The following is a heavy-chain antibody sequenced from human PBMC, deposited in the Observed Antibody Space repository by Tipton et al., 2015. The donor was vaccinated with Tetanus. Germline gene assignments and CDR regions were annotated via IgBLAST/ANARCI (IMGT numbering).Heavy chain of an antibody. Sequence: TLSLTCTVSGGSVRSGSYYWNWIRQPPGKGLEWIGYISYSGSTNSNYSLKSRITISQDTSKNQFSLKLTSVTAADTAVYYCARGANNYGYYLDYWGQGTLVTVS. CDR1: GGSVRSGSYY. V-gene: IGHV4-61*01. CDR2: ISYSGST. CDR3: ARGANNYGYYLDY. D-gene: IGHD5-18*01. J-gene: IGHJ4*02.